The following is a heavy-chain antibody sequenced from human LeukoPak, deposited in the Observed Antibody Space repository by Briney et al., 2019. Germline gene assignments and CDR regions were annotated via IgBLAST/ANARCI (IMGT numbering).Heavy chain of an antibody. J-gene: IGHJ4*02. V-gene: IGHV3-30*18. Sequence: GGSLRLSCAASGFTFSNYDMHWVRQAPGKGLEWVALISYDGSNKYYGDSVKGRFTISRDNSKNTLYLQMNSLGAEDTAVYYCAKDPITLVRGVIITGSYYFDYWGQGTLVTVSS. CDR3: AKDPITLVRGVIITGSYYFDY. D-gene: IGHD3-10*01. CDR1: GFTFSNYD. CDR2: ISYDGSNK.